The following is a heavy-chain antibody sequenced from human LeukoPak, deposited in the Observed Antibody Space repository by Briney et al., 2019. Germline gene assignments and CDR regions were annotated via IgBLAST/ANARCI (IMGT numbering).Heavy chain of an antibody. CDR1: GGSISSSSYY. Sequence: SETLSLTCTVSGGSISSSSYYWGWIRQPPGKGLEWIGSIYYSGSTYYNPSLKSRVTTSVDTSKNQFSLVLSSVTAADTAVYYCARHLYRYGSGSYYPDYWGQGTLVTVSS. D-gene: IGHD3-10*01. CDR3: ARHLYRYGSGSYYPDY. CDR2: IYYSGST. J-gene: IGHJ4*02. V-gene: IGHV4-39*01.